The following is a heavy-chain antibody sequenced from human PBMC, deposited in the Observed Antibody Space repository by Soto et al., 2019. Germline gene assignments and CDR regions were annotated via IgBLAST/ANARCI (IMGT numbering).Heavy chain of an antibody. Sequence: ASVEVSCKDSGYTFTSYAMHWVRQAPGQRLEWMGWINAGNGNTKYSQKFQGRVTITRDTSASTAYMELSSLRSEDTAVYYCARQGLRYFVIFDYWGQGTLVTVSS. CDR3: ARQGLRYFVIFDY. V-gene: IGHV1-3*01. J-gene: IGHJ4*02. D-gene: IGHD3-9*01. CDR1: GYTFTSYA. CDR2: INAGNGNT.